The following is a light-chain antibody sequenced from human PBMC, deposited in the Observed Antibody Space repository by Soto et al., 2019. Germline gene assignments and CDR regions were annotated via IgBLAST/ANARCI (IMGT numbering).Light chain of an antibody. CDR1: GSDVVAYTS. CDR3: SSYTSISTPSI. J-gene: IGLJ1*01. V-gene: IGLV2-14*01. Sequence: SPPTQPATPSGPPGRSSTNSCTGTGSDVVAYTSLVWYQQRPRKPPKLTISPARNRPSGVSNRVSGSKYGNTASLTMSGLQAEEEADYYCSSYTSISTPSIFGTGTKVTV. CDR2: PAR.